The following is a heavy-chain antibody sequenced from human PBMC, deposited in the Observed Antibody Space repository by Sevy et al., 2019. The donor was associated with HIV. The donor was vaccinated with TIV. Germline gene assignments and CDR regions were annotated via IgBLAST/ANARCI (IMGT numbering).Heavy chain of an antibody. CDR3: ARSILHYDFWSGDY. V-gene: IGHV1-2*06. J-gene: IGHJ4*02. CDR2: INPNSGGT. CDR1: GYTFTGYY. D-gene: IGHD3-3*01. Sequence: ASVKVSCKASGYTFTGYYMHWVRQAPGQGLEWMGRINPNSGGTNYAQKFQGRVTMTRDTSISTAYMELSRLRSDDTAMYYCARSILHYDFWSGDYWGQGTLVTVSS.